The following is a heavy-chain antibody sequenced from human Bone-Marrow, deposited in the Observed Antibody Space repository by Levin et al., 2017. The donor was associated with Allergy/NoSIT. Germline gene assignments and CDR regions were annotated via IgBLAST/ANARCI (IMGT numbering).Heavy chain of an antibody. V-gene: IGHV3-23*01. J-gene: IGHJ4*02. Sequence: SCAASGFTFDSYAMNWVRQAPGKGLELVSAITSRGDSTYHADSVKGRFTISRDNSKNTLYLEMNSLRAEDTALYYCAKGDYTNYGAGIDYWGQGTLVTVSS. CDR2: ITSRGDST. CDR3: AKGDYTNYGAGIDY. D-gene: IGHD4-11*01. CDR1: GFTFDSYA.